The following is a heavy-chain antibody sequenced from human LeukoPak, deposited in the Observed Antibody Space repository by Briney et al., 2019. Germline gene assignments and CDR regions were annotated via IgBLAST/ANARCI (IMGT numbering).Heavy chain of an antibody. V-gene: IGHV3-9*03. CDR1: GLTFDDYA. J-gene: IGHJ6*02. CDR3: AKDMSHHYCSSTSCYTEAYYYGMDG. CDR2: ISWNSCSI. D-gene: IGHD2-2*02. Sequence: GGSLRLSCAASGLTFDDYAMHWVRQAPGKALEGVSGISWNSCSIGYVDSVKGRFTISRDNAKHSLYLQLNSLRAEDMALYYCAKDMSHHYCSSTSCYTEAYYYGMDGWGQGTTVTVSS.